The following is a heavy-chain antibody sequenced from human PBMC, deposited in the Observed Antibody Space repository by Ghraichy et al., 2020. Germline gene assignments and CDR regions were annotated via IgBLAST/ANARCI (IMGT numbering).Heavy chain of an antibody. Sequence: ASVKVSCKASGYTFTGYYMHWVRQAPGQGLEWMGWINPNSGGTNYAQKFQGWVTMTRDTSISTAYMELSRLRSDDTAVYYCARGKGRGTGDYFDIWGQGTMVTVSS. CDR2: INPNSGGT. J-gene: IGHJ3*02. D-gene: IGHD3/OR15-3a*01. V-gene: IGHV1-2*04. CDR1: GYTFTGYY. CDR3: ARGKGRGTGDYFDI.